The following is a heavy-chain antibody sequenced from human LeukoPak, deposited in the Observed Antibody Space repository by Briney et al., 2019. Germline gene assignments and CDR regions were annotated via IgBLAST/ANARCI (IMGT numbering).Heavy chain of an antibody. CDR1: GCTVSSNY. V-gene: IGHV3-66*02. Sequence: GGSLRLSCAASGCTVSSNYMSCVRQAPGKGLEWVSVIYSGGTTHYADSVKGRFTISRDNSKNRLFLQMNSLRTGDTAVYYCARVVHYYDSTGLTHDAFDIWGQGTMVTVSS. CDR2: IYSGGTT. CDR3: ARVVHYYDSTGLTHDAFDI. J-gene: IGHJ3*02. D-gene: IGHD3-22*01.